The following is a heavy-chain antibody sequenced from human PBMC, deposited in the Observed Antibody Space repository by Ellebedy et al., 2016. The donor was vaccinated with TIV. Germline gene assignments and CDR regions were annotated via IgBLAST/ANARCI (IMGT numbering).Heavy chain of an antibody. J-gene: IGHJ4*02. CDR3: TTSAYYDFWSAKPDFDY. CDR2: IKSKTDGGTT. V-gene: IGHV3-15*01. D-gene: IGHD3-3*01. Sequence: PGGSLRLSCAASGFTFSNAWMSWVRQAPGKGLEWGGRIKSKTDGGTTDYAAPVKGRFTISRDDSKNPLYLQMNSLKTKDTAVYYCTTSAYYDFWSAKPDFDYWGQGTLVTGSS. CDR1: GFTFSNAW.